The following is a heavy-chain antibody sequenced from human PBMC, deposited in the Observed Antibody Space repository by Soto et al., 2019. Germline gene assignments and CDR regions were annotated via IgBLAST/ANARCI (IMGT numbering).Heavy chain of an antibody. CDR3: ARDSGGNSENYYGLDV. D-gene: IGHD1-1*01. CDR1: GVSVSSGDYY. CDR2: IDRSGST. J-gene: IGHJ6*02. Sequence: QVQLQESGPGLVKPSQTLSLSCNVYGVSVSSGDYYWSWIRQHAGGGLEWIGYIDRSGSTYYKPSLRGRVIMSVDTSTNQIYLRLLSVTAADTAMYYCARDSGGNSENYYGLDVWGHGTTVTVPS. V-gene: IGHV4-31*03.